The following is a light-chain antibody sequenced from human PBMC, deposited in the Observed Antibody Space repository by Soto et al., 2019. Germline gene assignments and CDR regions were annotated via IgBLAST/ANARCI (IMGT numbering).Light chain of an antibody. J-gene: IGKJ1*01. CDR1: QSISSY. CDR3: QQSYMTPQG. Sequence: DIQMTQSPSSLSASVGDRVTITCRASQSISSYLNWYQQKPGKAPKRLIYAASSLQSGVPSRLSGSGSGPDFTLTISSLQPEDFATYYCQQSYMTPQGFCQGTMGESK. V-gene: IGKV1-39*01. CDR2: AAS.